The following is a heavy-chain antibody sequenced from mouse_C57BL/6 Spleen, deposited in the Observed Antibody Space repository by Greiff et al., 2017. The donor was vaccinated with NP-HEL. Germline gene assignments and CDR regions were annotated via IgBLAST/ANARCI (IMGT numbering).Heavy chain of an antibody. CDR1: GYTFTSYW. Sequence: QVQLQQPGAELVKPGASVKLSCKASGYTFTSYWMHWVKQRPGQGLEWIGMIHPNSGSTNYNEKFKSKATLTVDKSSSTAYMQLSSLTSEDSAVYYCARRLSSYDYDGGAWFAYWGQGTLVTVSA. V-gene: IGHV1-64*01. D-gene: IGHD2-4*01. CDR3: ARRLSSYDYDGGAWFAY. J-gene: IGHJ3*01. CDR2: IHPNSGST.